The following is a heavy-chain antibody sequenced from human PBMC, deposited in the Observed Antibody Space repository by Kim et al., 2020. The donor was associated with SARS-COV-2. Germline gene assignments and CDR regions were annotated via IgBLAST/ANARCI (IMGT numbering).Heavy chain of an antibody. V-gene: IGHV1-46*01. J-gene: IGHJ6*03. CDR2: INPSGGST. CDR3: AIAAANIHYYYYDMDV. CDR1: GYTFTSYY. D-gene: IGHD6-13*01. Sequence: ASVKVSCKASGYTFTSYYMHWVRQAPGQGLEWMGIINPSGGSTSYAQKFQGRVTMTRDTSTSTVYMELSSQGSEDTAVYYCAIAAANIHYYYYDMDVWGKGTTVTVSS.